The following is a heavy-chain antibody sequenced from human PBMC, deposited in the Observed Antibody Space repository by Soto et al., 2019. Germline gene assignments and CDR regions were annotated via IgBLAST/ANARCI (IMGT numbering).Heavy chain of an antibody. CDR1: GYTFTSYG. V-gene: IGHV1-18*01. J-gene: IGHJ4*02. CDR2: ISAHNGNT. Sequence: QVHLVQSGAEVKKPGASVKVSCKASGYTFTSYGITWVRQAPGQGLEWMGWISAHNGNTDYAQKLPDRVIVTRDTSTSTAYMELRSLRSDDTAVYYCARGRYGDYWGQGALVTVSS. D-gene: IGHD1-1*01. CDR3: ARGRYGDY.